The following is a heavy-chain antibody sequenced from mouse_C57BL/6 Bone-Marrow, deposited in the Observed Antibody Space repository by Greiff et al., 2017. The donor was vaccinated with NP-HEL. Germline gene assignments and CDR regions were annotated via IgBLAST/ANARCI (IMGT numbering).Heavy chain of an antibody. D-gene: IGHD1-1*01. Sequence: EVQRVESEGGLVQPGSSMKLSCTASGFTFSDYYMAWVRQVPEKGLEWVANINYDGSSTYYLDSLKSRFIISRDNAKNILYLQMSSLKSEDTATYYCARDQSSWGYFDVWGTGTTVTVSS. V-gene: IGHV5-16*01. CDR2: INYDGSST. CDR3: ARDQSSWGYFDV. J-gene: IGHJ1*03. CDR1: GFTFSDYY.